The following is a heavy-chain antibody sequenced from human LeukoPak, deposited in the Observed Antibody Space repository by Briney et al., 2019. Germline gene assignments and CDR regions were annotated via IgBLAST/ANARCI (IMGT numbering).Heavy chain of an antibody. CDR3: ARLGIYPIQGYNYNYHYMDV. J-gene: IGHJ6*03. D-gene: IGHD1-1*01. CDR1: GASISSSY. CDR2: IYYTGST. V-gene: IGHV4-59*08. Sequence: SETLSLTCTVSGASISSSYWSGIRQPPGKGLEWIGYIYYTGSTNYNPSLKSRVTISVDMSKNQFSLQLSSVTAADTAAYYCARLGIYPIQGYNYNYHYMDVWAKGTTVTVSS.